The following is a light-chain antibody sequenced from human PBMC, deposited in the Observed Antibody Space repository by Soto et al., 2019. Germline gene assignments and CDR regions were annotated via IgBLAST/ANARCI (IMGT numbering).Light chain of an antibody. V-gene: IGKV3-20*01. J-gene: IGKJ1*01. CDR3: QHYDISPWT. CDR2: GAS. CDR1: QRVSSTY. Sequence: EIVLTQSPGTLSLSPGERGILSCRASQRVSSTYLAWYQHKLGQAPRLLIYGASSRATGIPDRFSGSVSGTDFNLTISSLGTEDFAVYYCQHYDISPWTLGQGTKVEMK.